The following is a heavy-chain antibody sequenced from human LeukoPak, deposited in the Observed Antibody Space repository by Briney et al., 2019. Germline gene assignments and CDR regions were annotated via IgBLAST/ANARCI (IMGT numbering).Heavy chain of an antibody. CDR3: ARRRAEGGSNGHYNWFDP. Sequence: SSETLSLTCTVSGDSINAYYWGWIRRPPGKGLEWIGYIYFSGTTKYNPSLESRVTISVDTSKNQFSLKLSSVTAADTAVYYCARRRAEGGSNGHYNWFDPWGQGVLVTVSS. J-gene: IGHJ5*02. V-gene: IGHV4-59*08. D-gene: IGHD6-13*01. CDR1: GDSINAYY. CDR2: IYFSGTT.